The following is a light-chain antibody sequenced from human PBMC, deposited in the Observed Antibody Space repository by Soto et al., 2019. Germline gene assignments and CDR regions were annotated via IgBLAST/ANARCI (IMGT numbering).Light chain of an antibody. CDR3: SSYTSSSTYV. Sequence: QSVLTQPASVSGSPGQSITISCTGTSSDVGGYNYVSWYQQHPGKAPKLMIHEVSNRPSGVSNRFPGSKSGNTASLTISGLQAEDEADYYCSSYTSSSTYVFGTGTKVTVL. J-gene: IGLJ1*01. V-gene: IGLV2-14*01. CDR1: SSDVGGYNY. CDR2: EVS.